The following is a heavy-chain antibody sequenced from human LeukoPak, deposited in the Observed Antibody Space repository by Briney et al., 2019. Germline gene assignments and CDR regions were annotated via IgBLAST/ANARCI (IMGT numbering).Heavy chain of an antibody. V-gene: IGHV4-34*01. CDR1: GGSLSDHY. Sequence: PSETLSLTCAVYGGSLSDHYWSWFRQPPGKGLEWIGEINPRGSTIDNPSLKSRVTISVDTSKNQFSLNLSSVTAADTAVYYCAREPGYCSGGSCYGGWFDPWGQGTLVTVSS. CDR3: AREPGYCSGGSCYGGWFDP. D-gene: IGHD2-15*01. J-gene: IGHJ5*02. CDR2: INPRGST.